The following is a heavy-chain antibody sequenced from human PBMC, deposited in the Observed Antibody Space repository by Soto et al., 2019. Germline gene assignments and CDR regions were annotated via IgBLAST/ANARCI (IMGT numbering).Heavy chain of an antibody. CDR2: IYYSGST. CDR1: GGSISSSGYY. J-gene: IGHJ5*02. Sequence: PSETLSLTCTVSGGSISSSGYYWGWIRQPPGKGLEWIGYIYYSGSTNYNPSLKSRVTISLDTSKNQFSLKLSSVTAADTAVYYCARGHYDILTGYIFDPWGQGTLVTVSS. D-gene: IGHD3-9*01. CDR3: ARGHYDILTGYIFDP. V-gene: IGHV4-61*08.